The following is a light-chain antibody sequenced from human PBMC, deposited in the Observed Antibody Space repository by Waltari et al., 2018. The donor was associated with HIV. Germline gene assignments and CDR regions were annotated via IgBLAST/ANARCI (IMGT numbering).Light chain of an antibody. CDR2: EVS. V-gene: IGLV2-14*01. CDR1: SSDVGGYNS. J-gene: IGLJ1*01. CDR3: SSYRSSSTLEV. Sequence: QSALTQPASVSGSPGQSITISCTGTSSDVGGYNSVSWYQQHPGKAPNLMSYEVSNRPSGVSNRFSGSKSCNTASLTISGLQAEDEADYYCSSYRSSSTLEVFGTGTKVTVL.